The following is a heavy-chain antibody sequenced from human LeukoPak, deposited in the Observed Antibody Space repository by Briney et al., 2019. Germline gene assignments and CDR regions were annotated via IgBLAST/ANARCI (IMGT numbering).Heavy chain of an antibody. V-gene: IGHV3-30*18. CDR2: ISYDGSNK. Sequence: GGSLRLSCEASGFTFRNYVMSWVRQAPGKGLEWLAVISYDGSNKYYADFVKGRFTISRDNSKNTLYLQMNSLRAEDTAVYYCAKSDSSSWYGNFNHWGQGTLVTVSS. J-gene: IGHJ1*01. D-gene: IGHD6-13*01. CDR1: GFTFRNYV. CDR3: AKSDSSSWYGNFNH.